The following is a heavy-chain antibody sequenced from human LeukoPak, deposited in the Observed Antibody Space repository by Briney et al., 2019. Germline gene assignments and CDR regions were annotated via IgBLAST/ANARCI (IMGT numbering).Heavy chain of an antibody. Sequence: KVSCKASGDTFSNYAISWVRQAPGQGLEWMGRIIPMLGSTNYAQKFQGRVTMTEDTSTDTAFMELSSLRSEDTAVYYCATDRVVPASIGGIWFDPWGQGTLVTVSS. CDR2: IIPMLGST. J-gene: IGHJ5*02. CDR1: GDTFSNYA. D-gene: IGHD2-2*01. CDR3: ATDRVVPASIGGIWFDP. V-gene: IGHV1-69*04.